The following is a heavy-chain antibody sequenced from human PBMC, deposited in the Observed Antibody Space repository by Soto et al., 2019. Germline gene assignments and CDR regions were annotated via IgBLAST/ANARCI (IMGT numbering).Heavy chain of an antibody. D-gene: IGHD2-2*01. J-gene: IGHJ6*02. CDR1: VFTFSSYA. CDR2: ISGSGGST. V-gene: IGHV3-23*01. Sequence: GGSLRLSCAASVFTFSSYAMSWVRQAPGKGLEWVSAISGSGGSTYYADSVKGRFTISRDNSKNTLYLQMNSLRAEDTAVYYCAKDQSEVVPAAMGGRYGMDVWGQGTKVTVSS. CDR3: AKDQSEVVPAAMGGRYGMDV.